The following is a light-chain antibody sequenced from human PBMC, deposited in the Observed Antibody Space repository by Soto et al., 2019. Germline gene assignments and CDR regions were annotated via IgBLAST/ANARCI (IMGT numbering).Light chain of an antibody. J-gene: IGLJ3*02. CDR2: DVN. Sequence: QSALTQPPSASGSPGQSLTISCTGTSSDVGGYNFVSWYQQHPGKAPKLMISDVNRRPSGVPDRFSGSKSGNTASLTVSGLQAEDEADYYCSSYAGSNNGVFGGGTKVTV. CDR3: SSYAGSNNGV. CDR1: SSDVGGYNF. V-gene: IGLV2-8*01.